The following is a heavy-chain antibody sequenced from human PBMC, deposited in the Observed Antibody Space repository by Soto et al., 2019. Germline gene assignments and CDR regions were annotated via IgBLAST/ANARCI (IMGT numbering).Heavy chain of an antibody. CDR1: GFPFSTYG. CDR2: LVSDGRAK. V-gene: IGHV3-33*01. CDR3: ARDDAFGNENGFDI. J-gene: IGHJ3*02. D-gene: IGHD1-1*01. Sequence: QVQLVESGGGVVQPGRSLRLSCAASGFPFSTYGFHWVGQAPGKGLEWVAVLVSDGRAKYHEDSVEGRFIISRDNSKDTLYLQMNSLRAEDTAVYYCARDDAFGNENGFDIWGQGTMVTVSS.